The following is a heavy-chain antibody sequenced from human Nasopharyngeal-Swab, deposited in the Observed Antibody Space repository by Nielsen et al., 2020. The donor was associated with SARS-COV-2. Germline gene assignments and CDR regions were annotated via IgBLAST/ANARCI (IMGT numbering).Heavy chain of an antibody. J-gene: IGHJ4*02. CDR2: IYSGGTT. CDR3: ARGVDNAVCFDY. CDR1: GFTVSSNY. D-gene: IGHD2-8*01. Sequence: GESLKISCAASGFTVSSNYMTWVRQAPGKGLKWVSVIYSGGTTYYADSVKGRFTISRDNSKNTLYLQMNSLRAEDTAVYYCARGVDNAVCFDYWGQGTLVTVSS. V-gene: IGHV3-66*01.